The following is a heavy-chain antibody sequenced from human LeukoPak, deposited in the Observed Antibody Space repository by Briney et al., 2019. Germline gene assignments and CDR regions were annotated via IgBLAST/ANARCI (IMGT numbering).Heavy chain of an antibody. V-gene: IGHV4-59*01. CDR3: ARARGQRYLSVKYYYYMDV. CDR2: IYYSGST. CDR1: GGSISSYY. Sequence: SETLSLTCTVSGGSISSYYWSWIRQPPGKGLEWIGYIYYSGSTNYNPSLKSRVTISVDTSKNQFSLKLSSVTAADTAVYYCARARGQRYLSVKYYYYMDVWGKGTTVTVSS. J-gene: IGHJ6*03. D-gene: IGHD3-10*01.